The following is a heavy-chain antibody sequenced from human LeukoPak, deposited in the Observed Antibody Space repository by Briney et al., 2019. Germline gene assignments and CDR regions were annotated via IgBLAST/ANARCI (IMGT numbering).Heavy chain of an antibody. Sequence: GGSLRLSCAASGFTFSNYAMNWVRQAPGKGLEWVSVISTSGGSTYYADSVEGRFTISRDNSKSTLYLQMNSLRAEDTAVYYCAKEYSGNYYYFDYWGQGTRVTVSS. CDR2: ISTSGGST. CDR1: GFTFSNYA. D-gene: IGHD1-26*01. J-gene: IGHJ4*02. CDR3: AKEYSGNYYYFDY. V-gene: IGHV3-23*01.